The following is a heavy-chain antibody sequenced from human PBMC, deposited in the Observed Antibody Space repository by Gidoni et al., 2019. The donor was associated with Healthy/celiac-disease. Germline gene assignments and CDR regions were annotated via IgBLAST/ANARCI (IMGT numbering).Heavy chain of an antibody. J-gene: IGHJ4*02. CDR3: ATKGEGDRTIDY. D-gene: IGHD3-16*01. Sequence: QVQLVESGGGVVQPGRSLRLSCAASGFTFSSYGMHWVRKAPGKGLEWVAVIWYDGSNKYYADSVKGRFTISRDNSKNTLYLQMNSLRAEDTAVYYCATKGEGDRTIDYWGQGTLVTVSS. CDR1: GFTFSSYG. CDR2: IWYDGSNK. V-gene: IGHV3-33*01.